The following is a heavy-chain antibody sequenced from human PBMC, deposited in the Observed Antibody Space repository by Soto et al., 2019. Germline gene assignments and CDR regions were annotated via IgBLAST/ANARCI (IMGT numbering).Heavy chain of an antibody. D-gene: IGHD3-22*01. Sequence: QVQLVESGGGVVQPGRSLRLSCAASGFTFSSYGMHWVRQAPGKGLEWVAVISYDGSNKYYADSVKGRFTISRDNSKNTLYLQMNSLRAEDTAVYYCAKDHGDSSGYVLAASFDYWGQGTLVTVSS. J-gene: IGHJ4*02. CDR3: AKDHGDSSGYVLAASFDY. CDR1: GFTFSSYG. CDR2: ISYDGSNK. V-gene: IGHV3-30*18.